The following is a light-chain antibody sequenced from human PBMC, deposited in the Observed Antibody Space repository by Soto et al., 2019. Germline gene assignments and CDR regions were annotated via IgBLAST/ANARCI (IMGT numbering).Light chain of an antibody. J-gene: IGKJ4*01. Sequence: DIQMTQSPSSLSASVGDRLTLTCRASQSISSYLNWYQQKQGKAPKXXSYAASSLQSGVPSRFSGSGSGTDFTLTISSLKPEDFETYYCQQSYSTPLTFGGGTKVDIK. CDR2: AAS. V-gene: IGKV1-39*01. CDR1: QSISSY. CDR3: QQSYSTPLT.